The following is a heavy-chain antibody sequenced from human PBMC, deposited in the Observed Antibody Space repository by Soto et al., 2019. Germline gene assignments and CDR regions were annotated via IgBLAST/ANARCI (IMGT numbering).Heavy chain of an antibody. CDR1: GFTFSSYA. J-gene: IGHJ6*02. V-gene: IGHV3-33*08. CDR2: IWYDGSNK. D-gene: IGHD1-7*01. Sequence: GGSLRLSCAASGFTFSSYAMSWVRQAPGKGLEWVAVIWYDGSNKYYADSVKGRFTISRDNSKNTLYLQMNSLRAEDTAVYYCARSPKNYAYYYGMDVWGQGTTVTVSS. CDR3: ARSPKNYAYYYGMDV.